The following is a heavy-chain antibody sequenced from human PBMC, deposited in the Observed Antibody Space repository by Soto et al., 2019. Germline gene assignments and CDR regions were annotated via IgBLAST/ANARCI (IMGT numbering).Heavy chain of an antibody. CDR3: ARAKIDNWNYYYYGMDV. Sequence: ASVKVSCKASGYTFTSYDINWVRQATGQGLEWMGWMNPNSGNTGYAQKFQGRVTMTRNTSISTAYMELSSLRSEDTAVYYCARAKIDNWNYYYYGMDVWGQGTTVTSP. CDR1: GYTFTSYD. CDR2: MNPNSGNT. V-gene: IGHV1-8*01. D-gene: IGHD1-20*01. J-gene: IGHJ6*02.